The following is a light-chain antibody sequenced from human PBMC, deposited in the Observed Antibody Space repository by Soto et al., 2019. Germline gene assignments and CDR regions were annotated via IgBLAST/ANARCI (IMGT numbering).Light chain of an antibody. Sequence: DTQMTQSPSSLSAPVGDRVTITCRASHDINIYLAWYQQKPGKVPKVLIYVASTLRSGVPSRFSGSGSGTEFTLTISSLQPEDAATYYCQKYDSALLTFGGGTKVEIK. CDR2: VAS. CDR3: QKYDSALLT. CDR1: HDINIY. J-gene: IGKJ4*01. V-gene: IGKV1-27*01.